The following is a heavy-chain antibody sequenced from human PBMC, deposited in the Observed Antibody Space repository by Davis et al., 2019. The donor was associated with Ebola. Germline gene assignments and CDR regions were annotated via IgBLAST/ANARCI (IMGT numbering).Heavy chain of an antibody. CDR2: IKEDGSQK. J-gene: IGHJ4*02. V-gene: IGHV3-7*01. CDR1: GFTFSSYS. CDR3: AGGPLGSLHY. Sequence: GESLKISCAASGFTFSSYSMSWVRQAPGKGLEWVANIKEDGSQKFYVDSVRGRFTISRDNAGNSLYLQMSSLRAEDTAVYYCAGGPLGSLHYWGQGTLVTVSS.